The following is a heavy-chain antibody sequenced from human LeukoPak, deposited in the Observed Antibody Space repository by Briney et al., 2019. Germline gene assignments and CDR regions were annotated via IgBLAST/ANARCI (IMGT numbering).Heavy chain of an antibody. Sequence: GASVKVSCKASGFTFTSSAMQWVRQARGQRLEWIGWIVVGSGNTNYAQKFQERVTITRDMSTSTAYMELSSLRSEDTAVYYCAADLGYYDSSGYTYYFDYWGQGTLVTVSS. CDR3: AADLGYYDSSGYTYYFDY. D-gene: IGHD3-22*01. V-gene: IGHV1-58*02. CDR1: GFTFTSSA. J-gene: IGHJ4*02. CDR2: IVVGSGNT.